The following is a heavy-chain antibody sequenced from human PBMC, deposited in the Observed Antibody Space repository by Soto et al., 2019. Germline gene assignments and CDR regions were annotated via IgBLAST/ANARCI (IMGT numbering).Heavy chain of an antibody. CDR1: GFTFSSYG. D-gene: IGHD5-12*01. Sequence: QVPLVESGGGVVQPGRSLRLSCAASGFTFSSYGMHWVRQAPGKGLEWVAVIWYDGSNKYYGDSVKGRFTISRDNSKNTLYLQMNSLRAEDTAVYYCARASGYDLNWFDPWGQGTLVTVSS. CDR3: ARASGYDLNWFDP. J-gene: IGHJ5*02. V-gene: IGHV3-33*01. CDR2: IWYDGSNK.